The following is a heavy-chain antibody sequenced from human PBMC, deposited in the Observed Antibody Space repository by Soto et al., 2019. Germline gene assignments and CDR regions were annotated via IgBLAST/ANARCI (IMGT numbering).Heavy chain of an antibody. CDR2: IYYSGST. D-gene: IGHD6-13*01. CDR1: GGSISSGGYY. Sequence: SETLSLTCTVSGGSISSGGYYWSWIRQHPGKGLEWIGYIYYSGSTYSNPSLKSRVTISVDTSKNQFSLKLSSVTAADTAVYYCARVSIAAAAFDYWGQGTLVTVSS. J-gene: IGHJ4*02. V-gene: IGHV4-31*03. CDR3: ARVSIAAAAFDY.